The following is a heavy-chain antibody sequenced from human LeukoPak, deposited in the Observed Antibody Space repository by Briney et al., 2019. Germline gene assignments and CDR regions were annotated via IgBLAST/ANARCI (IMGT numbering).Heavy chain of an antibody. CDR3: ARGGDVLLWFGELSRPRYFDY. J-gene: IGHJ4*02. CDR1: GGTFSSYA. Sequence: GSSVKVSCKASGGTFSSYAISWVRQAPGQGLERMGGIIPIFGTANHAQKFQGRVTITADESTSTAYMELSSLRSEDTAVYYCARGGDVLLWFGELSRPRYFDYWGQGTLVTVSS. D-gene: IGHD3-10*01. CDR2: IIPIFGTA. V-gene: IGHV1-69*01.